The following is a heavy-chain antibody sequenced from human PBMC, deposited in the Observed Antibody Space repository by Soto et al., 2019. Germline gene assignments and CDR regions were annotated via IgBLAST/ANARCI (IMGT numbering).Heavy chain of an antibody. D-gene: IGHD1-1*01. CDR3: ARETVLAGRTTGDAFDI. CDR2: TYYRSKWYN. CDR1: GDSVSSNSAA. Sequence: SQTLSLTCAISGDSVSSNSAAWNWIRQSPSRGLEWLGRTYYRSKWYNDYAVSVKSRITINPDASKNQFSLQLNSVTPEDTAVYYCARETVLAGRTTGDAFDIRAQGTMVTVSS. V-gene: IGHV6-1*01. J-gene: IGHJ3*02.